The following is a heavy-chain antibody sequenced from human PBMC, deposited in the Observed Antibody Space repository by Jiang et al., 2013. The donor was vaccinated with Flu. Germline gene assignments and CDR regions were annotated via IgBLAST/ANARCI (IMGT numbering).Heavy chain of an antibody. V-gene: IGHV4-39*01. CDR2: IYYSGST. Sequence: GSGLVKPSETLSLTCTVSGGSISSSNYYWGWIRQPPQKGLEWIGSIYYSGSTFYNPSLNSRITISVDTSKNQFSLKLSSVTAADTAVYYCARYFFGSGRNFDYWGQGTLVTVSS. D-gene: IGHD3-10*01. CDR1: GGSISSSNYY. CDR3: ARYFFGSGRNFDY. J-gene: IGHJ4*02.